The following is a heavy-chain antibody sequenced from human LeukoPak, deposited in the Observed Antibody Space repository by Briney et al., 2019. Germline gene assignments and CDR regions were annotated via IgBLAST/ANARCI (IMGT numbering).Heavy chain of an antibody. J-gene: IGHJ6*02. CDR2: IKTDGSEQ. Sequence: PGGSLRLSCSASGSTFTSSWMTWVRQAPGKGLEWVGNIKTDGSEQYYVDSLKGRFTISRDNAKNLLYLQIHTLRTEDTAVYYCARGLPNYYGMDVWGQGTTVTVSS. CDR1: GSTFTSSW. CDR3: ARGLPNYYGMDV. V-gene: IGHV3-7*01.